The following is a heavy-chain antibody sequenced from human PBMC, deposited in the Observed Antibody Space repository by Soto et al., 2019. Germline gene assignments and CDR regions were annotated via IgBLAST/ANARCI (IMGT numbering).Heavy chain of an antibody. CDR3: ARPPYPGCLNAVCYPLDY. J-gene: IGHJ4*02. D-gene: IGHD2-8*01. V-gene: IGHV1-46*01. CDR1: GYTFTSYY. CDR2: INPSGGST. Sequence: QVQLVQSGAEVKKPGASVKISCKASGYTFTSYYMHWVRQAPGQGLEWMGIINPSGGSTNYAQKLQGRVAMTRDTSTRTVYMELNSLRSEDTAVYYCARPPYPGCLNAVCYPLDYWGQGTLVTVSS.